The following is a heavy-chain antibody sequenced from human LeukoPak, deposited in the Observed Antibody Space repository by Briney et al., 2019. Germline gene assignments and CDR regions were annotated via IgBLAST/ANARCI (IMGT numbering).Heavy chain of an antibody. D-gene: IGHD6-13*01. V-gene: IGHV7-4-1*02. CDR2: INTNTGNP. CDR3: ARDRHWQQLVTGYYYYYYMDV. CDR1: GYTFTSYD. Sequence: GASVKVSCKASGYTFTSYDINWVRQATGQGLEWMGWINTNTGNPTYAQGFTGRFVFSLDTSVSTAYLQISSLKAEDTAVYYCARDRHWQQLVTGYYYYYYMDVWGKGTTVTVSS. J-gene: IGHJ6*03.